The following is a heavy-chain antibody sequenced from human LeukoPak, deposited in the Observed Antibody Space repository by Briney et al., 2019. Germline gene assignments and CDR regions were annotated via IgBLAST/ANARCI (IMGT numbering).Heavy chain of an antibody. J-gene: IGHJ4*02. CDR3: ARRGFYDTSGYLFDY. Sequence: GGSLRPSCVASGFIFSRYEMNWVRQAPRKGLEWLSYIGTSGSIMSYADSVKGRFTISRDNAKNSLYLQMNSLRAEDTAVYYCARRGFYDTSGYLFDYWGQGTLVTVSS. D-gene: IGHD3-22*01. V-gene: IGHV3-48*03. CDR1: GFIFSRYE. CDR2: IGTSGSIM.